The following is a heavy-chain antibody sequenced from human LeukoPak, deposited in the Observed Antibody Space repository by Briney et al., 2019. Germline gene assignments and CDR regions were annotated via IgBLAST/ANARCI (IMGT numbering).Heavy chain of an antibody. D-gene: IGHD6-19*01. J-gene: IGHJ4*02. CDR2: INHSGST. CDR1: GGSISSYY. V-gene: IGHV4-34*01. Sequence: SETLSLTCTVSGGSISSYYWSWIRQPPGKGLEWIGEINHSGSTNYNPSLKSRVTISVDTSKNQFSLKLSSVTAADTAVYYCARDRGIAVAGTRRVYFDYWGQGTLVTVSS. CDR3: ARDRGIAVAGTRRVYFDY.